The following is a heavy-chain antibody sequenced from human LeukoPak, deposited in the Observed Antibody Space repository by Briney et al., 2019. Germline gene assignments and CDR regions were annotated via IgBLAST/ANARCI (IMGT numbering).Heavy chain of an antibody. J-gene: IGHJ1*01. CDR3: AREDYYDSTGQLQH. Sequence: PGGSLRLSCAASGFTFSSYAMRWVRQAPGKGLEWVAVISYDGGNKYYVESVKGRFTISRDNSKNTLYLQMNSLRAEDTALYYCAREDYYDSTGQLQHWGQGTLVTVSS. D-gene: IGHD3-22*01. CDR1: GFTFSSYA. CDR2: ISYDGGNK. V-gene: IGHV3-30-3*01.